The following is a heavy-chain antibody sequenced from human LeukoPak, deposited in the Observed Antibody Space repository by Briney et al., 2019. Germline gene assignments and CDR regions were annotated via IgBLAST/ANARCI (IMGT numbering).Heavy chain of an antibody. D-gene: IGHD3-22*01. V-gene: IGHV1-2*02. CDR2: INPNSGGT. Sequence: ASVKVSCKASGYTFTGYYMHWVRQAPGQGLEWMGWINPNSGGTNYAQKFQGRVTMTRDTSISTAYMELSRLRSDYTAVYYCARVVPNRLNYYDSSGYYCGGFGYWGQGTLVTVSS. J-gene: IGHJ4*02. CDR3: ARVVPNRLNYYDSSGYYCGGFGY. CDR1: GYTFTGYY.